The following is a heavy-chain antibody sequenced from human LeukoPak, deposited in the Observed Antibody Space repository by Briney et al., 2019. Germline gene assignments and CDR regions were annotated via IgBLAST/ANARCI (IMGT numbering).Heavy chain of an antibody. CDR2: ISGSGGST. CDR3: AKEGGLTTVTTWILYYGMDV. V-gene: IGHV3-23*01. Sequence: PGGSLRLSCAASGFTFSSYAMSWVRQAPGKGLEWVSAISGSGGSTYYADSVKGRFTISRDNSKNTLYLQMNSLRAEDTAVYYCAKEGGLTTVTTWILYYGMDVWGQGTTVTVSS. D-gene: IGHD4-17*01. CDR1: GFTFSSYA. J-gene: IGHJ6*02.